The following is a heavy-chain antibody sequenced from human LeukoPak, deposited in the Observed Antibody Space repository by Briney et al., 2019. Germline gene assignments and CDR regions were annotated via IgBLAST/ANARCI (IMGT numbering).Heavy chain of an antibody. Sequence: SGPTLVKPTQTLTLSCTFSGFSLSTSGVGVGWVRQPPGKALEWLALIYWNDDKRYSPSLKSRLTITKDTSKNQVVLTMTNMDPVDTAAYYSAHARGDFWSGAYYFDYWGQGTLVTVSS. D-gene: IGHD3-3*01. J-gene: IGHJ4*02. CDR2: IYWNDDK. V-gene: IGHV2-5*01. CDR3: AHARGDFWSGAYYFDY. CDR1: GFSLSTSGVG.